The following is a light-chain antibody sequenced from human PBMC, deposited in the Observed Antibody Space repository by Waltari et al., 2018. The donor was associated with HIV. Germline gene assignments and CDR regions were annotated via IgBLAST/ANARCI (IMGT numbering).Light chain of an antibody. V-gene: IGLV2-11*01. CDR3: CSNAGSHVV. J-gene: IGLJ2*01. Sequence: QSALTQPRSVSGSPGQSVTISCTGLSSDLRRYNYVTWYQQDPGKAPKLMLFDVNKRPSGVPARFSGSKSGNTASLTISGLQAEDEADYYCCSNAGSHVVFGGGTKVTVL. CDR2: DVN. CDR1: SSDLRRYNY.